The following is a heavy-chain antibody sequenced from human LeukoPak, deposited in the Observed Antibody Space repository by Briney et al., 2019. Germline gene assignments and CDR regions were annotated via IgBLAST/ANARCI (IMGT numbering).Heavy chain of an antibody. CDR3: ARTGFGELSLMDV. CDR2: IIPIPGIA. CDR1: GGTFSSYA. Sequence: GASVKVSCKASGGTFSSYAISWVRQAPGQGLEWMGRIIPIPGIANYAQKFQGRVTITADKSTSTAYMELSSLRSEDTAVYYCARTGFGELSLMDVWGQGTTVTVSS. V-gene: IGHV1-69*04. J-gene: IGHJ6*02. D-gene: IGHD3-10*01.